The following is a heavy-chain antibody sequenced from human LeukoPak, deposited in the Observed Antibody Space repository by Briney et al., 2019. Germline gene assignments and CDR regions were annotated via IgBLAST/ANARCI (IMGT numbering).Heavy chain of an antibody. CDR3: ARDVGSRDIDWFDP. J-gene: IGHJ5*02. D-gene: IGHD5-12*01. Sequence: ASVKVSCKASGYTFTSYGISWVRQAPGRGLEWMGWISAYNGNTNYAQKLQGRVTMTTDTSTSTAYMELRSLRSDDTAVYYCARDVGSRDIDWFDPWGQGTLVTVSS. CDR2: ISAYNGNT. V-gene: IGHV1-18*01. CDR1: GYTFTSYG.